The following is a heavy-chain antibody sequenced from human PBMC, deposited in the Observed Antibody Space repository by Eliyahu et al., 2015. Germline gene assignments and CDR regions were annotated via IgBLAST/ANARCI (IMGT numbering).Heavy chain of an antibody. J-gene: IGHJ6*02. CDR3: ARDLGITIFGVVRGYYYYGMDV. Sequence: VQLVESGGGLVKPGGSLRLSCXASGFTFSSXSMNWXRQXPGKGLEWVSSISSSSSYIYYADSVKGRFTISRDNAKNSLYLQMNSLRAEDTAVYYCARDLGITIFGVVRGYYYYGMDVWGQGTTVTVSS. CDR1: GFTFSSXS. CDR2: ISSSSSYI. D-gene: IGHD3-3*01. V-gene: IGHV3-21*01.